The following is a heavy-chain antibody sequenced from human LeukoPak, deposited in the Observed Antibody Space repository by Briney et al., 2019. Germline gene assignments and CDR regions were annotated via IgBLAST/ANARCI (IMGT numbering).Heavy chain of an antibody. D-gene: IGHD3-22*01. J-gene: IGHJ3*02. Sequence: GASVKVSCKASGYTFTGYYMHWVRQAPGQGLEWMGWINPNSGGTNYAQKFQGRVTMTRDTSTSTAYMELSRLRSDDTAVYYCARVYYYDSSDDAFDIWGQGTMVTVSS. CDR3: ARVYYYDSSDDAFDI. CDR2: INPNSGGT. V-gene: IGHV1-2*02. CDR1: GYTFTGYY.